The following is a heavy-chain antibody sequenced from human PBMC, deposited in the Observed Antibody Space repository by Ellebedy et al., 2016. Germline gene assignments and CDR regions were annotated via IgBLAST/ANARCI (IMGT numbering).Heavy chain of an antibody. CDR1: GGSFTGFC. CDR3: ARAPSIEVVLDYYMDV. CDR2: INHIGSS. Sequence: SETLSLXXGVYGGSFTGFCWSWIRQTPGKGLEWIGEINHIGSSKYNPSLKSRVTISIDTSKNQFSLNMTSVTAADTAVYYCARAPSIEVVLDYYMDVWGKGTTVTVSS. V-gene: IGHV4-34*01. D-gene: IGHD2-2*01. J-gene: IGHJ6*03.